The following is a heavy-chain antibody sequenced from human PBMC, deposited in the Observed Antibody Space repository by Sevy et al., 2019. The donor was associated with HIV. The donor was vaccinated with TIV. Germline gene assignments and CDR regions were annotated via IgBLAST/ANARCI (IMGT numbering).Heavy chain of an antibody. V-gene: IGHV4-4*07. D-gene: IGHD6-19*01. CDR3: AGPRFISVSADAFDI. Sequence: SETLSVTCTVSDVSISNFYCNWIRQPAGKGLEWIGRIYATGSTNYNPSLKSRVSMSVDTSKNEFSLKLNSVTAADTAVYYCAGPRFISVSADAFDIWGQGTMVTVSS. CDR2: IYATGST. J-gene: IGHJ3*02. CDR1: DVSISNFY.